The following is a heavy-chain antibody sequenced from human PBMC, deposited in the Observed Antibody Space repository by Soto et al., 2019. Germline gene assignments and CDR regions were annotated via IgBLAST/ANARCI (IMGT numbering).Heavy chain of an antibody. V-gene: IGHV3-21*01. CDR1: GFTFSSYS. J-gene: IGHJ3*02. CDR2: ISSSSSYI. D-gene: IGHD2-15*01. CDR3: ARRLSSVAATPVRAFDI. Sequence: GGSLRLSCAASGFTFSSYSMNWVRQAPGKGLEWVSSISSSSSYIYYADSVKGRFTISRDNAKNSRYLQMNSLRAEDTAVYYCARRLSSVAATPVRAFDIWGQGTMVTVSS.